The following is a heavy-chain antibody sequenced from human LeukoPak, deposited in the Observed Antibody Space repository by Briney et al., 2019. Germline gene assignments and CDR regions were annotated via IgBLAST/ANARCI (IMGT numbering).Heavy chain of an antibody. Sequence: GGFLRLSCAASGFTFSNYWMNWVRQAPGKGLEWVANIKQDGSEKYYVDSVKGRFTISRDNAKNSLYLQMNSLRAEDTAVYYCARGGSHWGQGTLVTVSS. D-gene: IGHD3-16*01. CDR1: GFTFSNYW. CDR2: IKQDGSEK. CDR3: ARGGSH. J-gene: IGHJ4*02. V-gene: IGHV3-7*01.